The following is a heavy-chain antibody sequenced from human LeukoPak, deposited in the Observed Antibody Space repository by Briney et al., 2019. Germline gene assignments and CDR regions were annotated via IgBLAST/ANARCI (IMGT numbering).Heavy chain of an antibody. CDR1: GGSISSYY. Sequence: PSETLSLTCTVSGGSISSYYWSWIRQPAGKGLEWIGRIYTSGSTNYNPSLKSRVTMSVDTSKNQFSLKLSSVTAADTAVYYCARSRAPLLLWFGELDYWGQGTLVTVSS. CDR2: IYTSGST. J-gene: IGHJ4*02. D-gene: IGHD3-10*01. CDR3: ARSRAPLLLWFGELDY. V-gene: IGHV4-4*07.